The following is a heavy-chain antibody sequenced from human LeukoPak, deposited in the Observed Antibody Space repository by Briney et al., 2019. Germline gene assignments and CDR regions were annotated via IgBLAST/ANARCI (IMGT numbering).Heavy chain of an antibody. D-gene: IGHD3-22*01. CDR3: ARAVADYYDSSALHFDY. CDR2: IYYSGST. Sequence: PSETLSLTCTVSGGSISSYYWSWIRQHPGKGLEWIGYIYYSGSTYYNPSLKSRVTISVDTSKNQFSLKLSSVTAADTAVYYCARAVADYYDSSALHFDYWGQGTLVTVSS. J-gene: IGHJ4*02. CDR1: GGSISSYY. V-gene: IGHV4-59*06.